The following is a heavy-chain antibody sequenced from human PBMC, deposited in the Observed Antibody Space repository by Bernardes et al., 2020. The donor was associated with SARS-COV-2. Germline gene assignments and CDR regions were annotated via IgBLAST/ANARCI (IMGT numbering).Heavy chain of an antibody. CDR3: ARSGTYPDASDI. V-gene: IGHV1-69*13. D-gene: IGHD1-26*01. Sequence: SVKVSCKTSGNTFTSYAVIWVRQAPGQGLECMGGIIPPFGTTNYAQNFQGRVTIAADESTSTVYMELSSLRSEDTAMYYCARSGTYPDASDIWGQGTMVTVAS. CDR2: IIPPFGTT. CDR1: GNTFTSYA. J-gene: IGHJ3*02.